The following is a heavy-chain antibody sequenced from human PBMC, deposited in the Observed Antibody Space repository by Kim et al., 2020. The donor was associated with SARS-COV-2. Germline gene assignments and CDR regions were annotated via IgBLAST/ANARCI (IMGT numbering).Heavy chain of an antibody. Sequence: GGSLRLSCAASGFTFKDYVMNWVRQAPGKGLEWISGVTGSGSRSFYADSVKGRFTISRDNSKNTLYLQMNSLKAEDTAVYYCTVGGNIYWGQGALVSVSS. CDR3: TVGGNIY. V-gene: IGHV3-23*01. D-gene: IGHD1-26*01. J-gene: IGHJ4*02. CDR1: GFTFKDYV. CDR2: VTGSGSRS.